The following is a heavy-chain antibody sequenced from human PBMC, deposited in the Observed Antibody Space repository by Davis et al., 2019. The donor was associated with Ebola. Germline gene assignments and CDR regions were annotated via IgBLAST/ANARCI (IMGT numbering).Heavy chain of an antibody. CDR3: ARAVAGIFWFAP. CDR1: GFRFSSYV. J-gene: IGHJ5*02. V-gene: IGHV3-23*01. CDR2: IGGSGYTA. D-gene: IGHD6-19*01. Sequence: GESLKISCVASGFRFSSYVMGWVRQAPGKGLEWVSRIGGSGYTADYGDSVRGRFTIPRDNSKNSLYLQMISLRDEDTAVYYCARAVAGIFWFAPWGQGTLVTVSS.